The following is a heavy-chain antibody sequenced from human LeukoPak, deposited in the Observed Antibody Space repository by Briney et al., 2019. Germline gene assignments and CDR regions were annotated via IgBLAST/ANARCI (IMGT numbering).Heavy chain of an antibody. D-gene: IGHD3-22*01. V-gene: IGHV1-8*01. CDR2: MNPNSGNT. CDR1: GYTFTSYD. Sequence: ASVKVSCKASGYTFTSYDINWVRQATGQGLEWMGWMNPNSGNTGYAQKFQSRVTMTRNTSISTAYMELSSLRSEDTAVYYCARDATMIVVVSQKYYYYYGMDVWGQGTTVTVSS. CDR3: ARDATMIVVVSQKYYYYYGMDV. J-gene: IGHJ6*02.